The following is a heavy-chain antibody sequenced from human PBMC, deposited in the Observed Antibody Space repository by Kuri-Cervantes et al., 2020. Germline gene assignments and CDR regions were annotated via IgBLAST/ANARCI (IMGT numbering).Heavy chain of an antibody. D-gene: IGHD6-19*01. J-gene: IGHJ4*02. CDR2: IIPIFGTA. CDR3: ASHIAVARMVDY. CDR1: GGTFSSYA. V-gene: IGHV1-69*06. Sequence: SVKVSCKASGGTFSSYAISWVRQAPGQGLEWMGGIIPIFGTANYAQKFQGRVTITADKSTSTAYMELSSLRSEDTAVYYCASHIAVARMVDYWGQGTLVTVSS.